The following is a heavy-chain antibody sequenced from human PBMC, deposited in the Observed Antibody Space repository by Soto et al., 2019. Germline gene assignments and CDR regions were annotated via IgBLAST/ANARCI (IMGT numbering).Heavy chain of an antibody. D-gene: IGHD6-19*01. CDR3: ARGRAVAGNAFDM. J-gene: IGHJ3*02. Sequence: QVQLQESGPGLVKPSQTLSLSCTVSGGSISSGGYYWTWIRQHPGKGLEWIGYIYYSGITDYSPSLKSRVTISLDTSKKQFSLKLSSVTAADTAMYYCARGRAVAGNAFDMWGQGTMVIVSS. CDR1: GGSISSGGYY. V-gene: IGHV4-31*03. CDR2: IYYSGIT.